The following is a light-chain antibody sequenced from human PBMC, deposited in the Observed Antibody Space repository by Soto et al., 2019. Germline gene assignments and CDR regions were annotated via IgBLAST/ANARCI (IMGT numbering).Light chain of an antibody. V-gene: IGKV1-5*01. CDR1: QSISSW. J-gene: IGKJ1*01. CDR3: QQYNSYSWT. CDR2: DAS. Sequence: DIQMTQSPSTLSASVGDRVTITCRASQSISSWLAWYQQKPGKAPKLLIYDASSLESGVPSRFSGSGSGTEFTLTISSLPHDDFATYYCQQYNSYSWTFGQGTKVEIK.